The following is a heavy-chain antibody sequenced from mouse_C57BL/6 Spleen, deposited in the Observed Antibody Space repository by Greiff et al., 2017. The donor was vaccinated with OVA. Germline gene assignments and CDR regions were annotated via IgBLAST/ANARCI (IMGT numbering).Heavy chain of an antibody. CDR3: ARGGYPWYFDV. CDR2: ISYDGSN. CDR1: GYSITSGYY. J-gene: IGHJ1*03. D-gene: IGHD2-2*01. Sequence: DVQLQESGPGLVKPSQSLSLTCSVTGYSITSGYYWNWIRQFPGNKLEWMGYISYDGSNNYNPSLKNRISITRDTSKNQFFLKLNSVTTEDTATYYCARGGYPWYFDVWGTGTTVTVSS. V-gene: IGHV3-6*01.